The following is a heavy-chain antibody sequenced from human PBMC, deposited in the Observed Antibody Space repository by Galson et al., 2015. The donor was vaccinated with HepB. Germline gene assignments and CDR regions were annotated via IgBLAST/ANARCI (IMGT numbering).Heavy chain of an antibody. CDR2: IRSKASSYAT. CDR3: TRICVTIIVVVILDY. V-gene: IGHV3-73*01. J-gene: IGHJ4*02. CDR1: GFTFSGSA. D-gene: IGHD3-22*01. Sequence: SLRLSCAASGFTFSGSAMHWVRQTSGKGLEWVGRIRSKASSYATAYAASVKGRFTIFRDDSKSTAYLQTNSLKTEDTAVYYCTRICVTIIVVVILDYWGQGTLVTVSS.